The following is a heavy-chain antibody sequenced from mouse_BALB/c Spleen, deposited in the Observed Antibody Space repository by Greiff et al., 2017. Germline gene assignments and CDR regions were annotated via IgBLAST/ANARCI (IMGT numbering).Heavy chain of an antibody. D-gene: IGHD2-4*01. J-gene: IGHJ3*01. CDR2: ISYSGST. Sequence: EVKLQESGPSLVKPSQTLSLTCSVTGDSITSGYWNWIRKFPGNKLEYMGYISYSGSTYYNPSLKSRISITRDTSKNQYYLQLNSVTTEDTATYYCARGGTYDYDGLFAYWGQGTLVTVSA. CDR1: GDSITSGY. CDR3: ARGGTYDYDGLFAY. V-gene: IGHV3-8*02.